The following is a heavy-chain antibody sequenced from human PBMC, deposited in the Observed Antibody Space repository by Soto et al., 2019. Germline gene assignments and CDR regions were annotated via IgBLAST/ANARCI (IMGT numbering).Heavy chain of an antibody. D-gene: IGHD3-22*01. V-gene: IGHV3-7*01. CDR1: GVTCINSW. Sequence: GSLRLSCAASGVTCINSWMNWVRQAPGKGLEWVANIKEDGTAKYYLDSVKGRFTVSRDNVKNSLYLQMNSLRAEDTAMYYCTTDRGYLTFDYWGPGTLVTVSS. CDR3: TTDRGYLTFDY. J-gene: IGHJ4*02. CDR2: IKEDGTAK.